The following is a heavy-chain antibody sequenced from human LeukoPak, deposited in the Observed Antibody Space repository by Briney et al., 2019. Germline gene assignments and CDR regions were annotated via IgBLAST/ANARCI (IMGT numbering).Heavy chain of an antibody. CDR1: GCTFTGYY. J-gene: IGHJ4*02. Sequence: ASVKVSCKASGCTFTGYYMHWVRQAPGQGLEWMGWINPNSGGTNYAQKFQGRVTMTRDTSISTAYMELSRLRSDDTAVYYCARIYCSSTSCYFPFDYWGQGTLVTVSS. D-gene: IGHD2-2*01. V-gene: IGHV1-2*02. CDR2: INPNSGGT. CDR3: ARIYCSSTSCYFPFDY.